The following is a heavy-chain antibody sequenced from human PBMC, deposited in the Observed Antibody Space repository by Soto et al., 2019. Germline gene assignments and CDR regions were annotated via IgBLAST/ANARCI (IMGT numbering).Heavy chain of an antibody. CDR3: ATERPITTSYFES. D-gene: IGHD1-1*01. CDR2: ISYDGNVA. Sequence: QVQLVESGGGVVQPGRSLRLSCAASGFTFSSYGMHWVRQAPGKGLEWVTVISYDGNVAYYADSVQGRFTISIDNSKNTLYLQMNSLRTEVTAMYYCATERPITTSYFESWGQGNVVTVSS. V-gene: IGHV3-30*03. J-gene: IGHJ4*01. CDR1: GFTFSSYG.